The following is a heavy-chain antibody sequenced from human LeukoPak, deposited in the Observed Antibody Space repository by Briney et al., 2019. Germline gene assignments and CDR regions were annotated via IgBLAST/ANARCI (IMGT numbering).Heavy chain of an antibody. CDR1: GFIFGDYG. J-gene: IGHJ4*02. V-gene: IGHV3-15*01. CDR2: IKPKTDGETT. D-gene: IGHD2-21*01. Sequence: GGSLRLSCTSSGFIFGDYGMGWFRQAPGKGLEWVGRIKPKTDGETTEYAAPVKDRFSISRDDSKSMMYLQMNSLKTEDTAVYYCITPLPYSAQGGQGTLVTVSS. CDR3: ITPLPYSAQ.